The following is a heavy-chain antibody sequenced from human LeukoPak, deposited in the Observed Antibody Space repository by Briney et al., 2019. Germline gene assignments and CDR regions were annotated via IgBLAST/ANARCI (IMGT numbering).Heavy chain of an antibody. CDR3: ARDRDGYDWSDLYGMDV. J-gene: IGHJ6*02. CDR2: IWYDGSNK. CDR1: GFTFSSYG. D-gene: IGHD5-12*01. V-gene: IGHV3-33*01. Sequence: GRSLRLSCAASGFTFSSYGMHWVRQAPGKGLDWVAVIWYDGSNKYYADSVKGRFTISRDNSKNTLYLQMNSLRAEDTAVYYCARDRDGYDWSDLYGMDVWGQGTTVTVSS.